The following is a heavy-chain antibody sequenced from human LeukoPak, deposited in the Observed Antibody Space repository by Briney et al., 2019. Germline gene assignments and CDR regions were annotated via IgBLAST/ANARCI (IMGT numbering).Heavy chain of an antibody. Sequence: GGSLRLSCAASGFTFSSYSMNWVRQAPGKGLEWLSYISSSSSTIYFADSVKGRFTTSRDNAKNSLYLQMNSLRAEDTAVYYCAKACPLARSNSCYWYLGYWGQGTLVTVSS. CDR3: AKACPLARSNSCYWYLGY. CDR2: ISSSSSTI. J-gene: IGHJ4*02. D-gene: IGHD2-2*01. V-gene: IGHV3-48*04. CDR1: GFTFSSYS.